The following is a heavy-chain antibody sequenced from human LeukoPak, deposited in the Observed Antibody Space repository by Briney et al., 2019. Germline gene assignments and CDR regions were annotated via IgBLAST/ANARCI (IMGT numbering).Heavy chain of an antibody. Sequence: GGSLRLSCAASGFTVSSNYMSWVRQAPGKGLEWVSVIYSGGSTYYADSVKGRFTISRDNSKNTLYLQMNSLRAEDTAVYYCESLDRVGYGSGSPRDYYYYYYYMDVWGKGTTVTVSS. J-gene: IGHJ6*03. D-gene: IGHD3-10*01. CDR2: IYSGGST. CDR3: ESLDRVGYGSGSPRDYYYYYYYMDV. CDR1: GFTVSSNY. V-gene: IGHV3-53*01.